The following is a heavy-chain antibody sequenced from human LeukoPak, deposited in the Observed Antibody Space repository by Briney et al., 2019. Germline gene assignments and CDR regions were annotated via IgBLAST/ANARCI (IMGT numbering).Heavy chain of an antibody. J-gene: IGHJ5*02. CDR1: GGTFSSYA. V-gene: IGHV1-69*04. CDR2: IIPILGIA. D-gene: IGHD1-26*01. Sequence: SVKVSCKASGGTFSSYAISWVRQAPGQGLEWMGRIIPILGIANYAQKFQGRVTITADKSTSTAYMELSSLRSEDTAVYYCTRVNLRGSQYNWFDPWGQGTLVIVSS. CDR3: TRVNLRGSQYNWFDP.